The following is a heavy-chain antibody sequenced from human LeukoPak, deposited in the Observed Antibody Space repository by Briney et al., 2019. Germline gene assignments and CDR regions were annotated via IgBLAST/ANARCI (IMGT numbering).Heavy chain of an antibody. CDR3: ARDHWGKTLDC. J-gene: IGHJ4*02. CDR2: ISAYNGNT. V-gene: IGHV1-18*04. CDR1: LYTFTSYG. Sequence: ASVRVFCKPSLYTFTSYGISWVRQAPGQRLEGMGWISAYNGNTNYAQKLQGRVTRTTDTSTSTAYMELRSLSSDDTAVYYCARDHWGKTLDCWGQGTLVTVPS. D-gene: IGHD3-16*01.